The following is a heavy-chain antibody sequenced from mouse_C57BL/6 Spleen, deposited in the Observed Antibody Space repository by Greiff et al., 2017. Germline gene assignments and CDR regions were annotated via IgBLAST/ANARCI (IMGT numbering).Heavy chain of an antibody. Sequence: QVQLQQPGAELVMPGASVKLSCKASGYTFTSYWMHWVKQRPGQGLEWIGEIDPSDSHTNYNQKFKGKSTLTVDKSSSTAYMQLSSLTSEDSAVYYCARTLNYYSFWYFDVWGTGTTVTVSS. J-gene: IGHJ1*03. CDR3: ARTLNYYSFWYFDV. V-gene: IGHV1-69*01. CDR2: IDPSDSHT. CDR1: GYTFTSYW. D-gene: IGHD1-1*01.